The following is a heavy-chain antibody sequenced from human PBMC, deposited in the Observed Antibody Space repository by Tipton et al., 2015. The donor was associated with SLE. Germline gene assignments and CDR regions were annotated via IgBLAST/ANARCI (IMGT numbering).Heavy chain of an antibody. CDR2: IYYSGST. V-gene: IGHV4-39*07. CDR3: ARERGYSSSSDAFDI. D-gene: IGHD6-6*01. J-gene: IGHJ3*02. Sequence: TLSLTCTVSGGSISSSSYYWGWIRQPPGKGLEWIGSIYYSGSTYYNPSLKSRVTISVDTSKNQFSLKLSSVTAADTAVYYCARERGYSSSSDAFDIWGQGTMVTVSS. CDR1: GGSISSSSYY.